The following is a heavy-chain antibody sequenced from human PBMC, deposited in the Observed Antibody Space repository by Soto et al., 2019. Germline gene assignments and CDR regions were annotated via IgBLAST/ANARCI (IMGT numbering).Heavy chain of an antibody. D-gene: IGHD3-10*01. CDR3: VRYDGKTLDY. J-gene: IGHJ4*02. CDR2: IYPGDSDT. Sequence: PGESLKISCKGSGYIFTSFWIGWVRQMPGKGLEWMGIIYPGDSDTTYSPSFQGQVTISADKSISTAYLQWSSLRASDTVMYYCVRYDGKTLDYWGQGTPVTVSS. CDR1: GYIFTSFW. V-gene: IGHV5-51*01.